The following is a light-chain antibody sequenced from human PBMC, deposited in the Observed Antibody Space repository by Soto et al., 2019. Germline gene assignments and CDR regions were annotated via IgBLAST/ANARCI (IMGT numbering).Light chain of an antibody. CDR3: QHYKTYSRT. V-gene: IGKV1-5*03. Sequence: DIQMTQSPSTLSASVGDRITITCRASQSINTWLAWYQQIPGEAPKLLIYDGSTLERGVPSRFSGSGSGTEFTRTISRLQPDDFATFYCQHYKTYSRTFGQGTKVEVK. CDR1: QSINTW. CDR2: DGS. J-gene: IGKJ1*01.